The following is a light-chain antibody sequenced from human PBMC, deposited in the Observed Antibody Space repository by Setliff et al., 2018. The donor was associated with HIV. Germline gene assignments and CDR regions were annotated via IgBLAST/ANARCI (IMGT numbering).Light chain of an antibody. V-gene: IGLV2-14*01. CDR2: EVS. J-gene: IGLJ1*01. CDR1: TSDVGGYSS. Sequence: QSVLTQPPSASGSPGQSVTISCTGTTSDVGGYSSVSWYQQHPGKAPKLMIYEVSKRPSGVSTRFSGSKSGNTASLTISGLQAEDEADYFCNSYTSSSTLYVFGTGTKAPS. CDR3: NSYTSSSTLYV.